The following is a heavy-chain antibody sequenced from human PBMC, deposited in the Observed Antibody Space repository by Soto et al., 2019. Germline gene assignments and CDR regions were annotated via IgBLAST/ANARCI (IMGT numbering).Heavy chain of an antibody. J-gene: IGHJ5*02. D-gene: IGHD3-22*01. V-gene: IGHV1-18*01. CDR2: ISAYNGNT. CDR3: AREVGYYDSSGYWFDP. Sequence: ASVKVSCKASGYTFTSYGISWVRQAPGQGLEWMGWISAYNGNTNYAQKLQGRVTMTTDTSTNTAYMELRSLRSDDTAVYYCAREVGYYDSSGYWFDPWSQGTLVTVSS. CDR1: GYTFTSYG.